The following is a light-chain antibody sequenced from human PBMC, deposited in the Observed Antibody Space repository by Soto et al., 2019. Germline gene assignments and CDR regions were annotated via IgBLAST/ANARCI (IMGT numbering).Light chain of an antibody. CDR1: SSDIGTYDY. CDR3: NSNGHRGTYV. CDR2: EVS. Sequence: QSALTQPASVSGSPGQSITISCTGTSSDIGTYDYVSWYQQHPGKAPKLVIYEVSHRPSGVSNRFSGSKSGNTASLTISGLQAEDEADYYCNSNGHRGTYVFGTGTKLTVL. V-gene: IGLV2-14*01. J-gene: IGLJ1*01.